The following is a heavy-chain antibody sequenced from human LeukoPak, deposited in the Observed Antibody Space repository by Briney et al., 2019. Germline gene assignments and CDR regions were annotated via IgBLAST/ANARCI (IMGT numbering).Heavy chain of an antibody. CDR2: ITSSGSIS. V-gene: IGHV3-11*01. CDR1: GFTFSDYY. J-gene: IGHJ4*02. Sequence: PGGSLRLSCAASGFTFSDYYMTWIRQAPGKGLEWVSFITSSGSISFYADSVKGRFTISRDNAKNSLYLQMNSLRAEDTAVYYCAKDRPYYYDSSGYDDYWGQGTLVTVSS. D-gene: IGHD3-22*01. CDR3: AKDRPYYYDSSGYDDY.